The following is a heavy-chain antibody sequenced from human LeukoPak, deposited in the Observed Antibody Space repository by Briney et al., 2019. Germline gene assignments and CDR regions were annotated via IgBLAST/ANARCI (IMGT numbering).Heavy chain of an antibody. D-gene: IGHD5-18*01. CDR3: ARDRSGYSYGFLPAEFNY. CDR1: GFTFSSYS. J-gene: IGHJ4*02. CDR2: ISSSSSTI. Sequence: GGSLRLSCAASGFTFSSYSMNWVRQAPGKGLEWVSYISSSSSTIYYADSVKGRFTISRDNAKNSLYLQMNSLRAEDTAVYYCARDRSGYSYGFLPAEFNYWGQGTLVTVSS. V-gene: IGHV3-48*01.